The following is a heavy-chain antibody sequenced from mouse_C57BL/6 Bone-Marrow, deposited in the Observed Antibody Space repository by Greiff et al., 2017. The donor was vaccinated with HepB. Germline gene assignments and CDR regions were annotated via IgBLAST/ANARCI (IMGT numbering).Heavy chain of an antibody. J-gene: IGHJ4*01. V-gene: IGHV2-6-1*01. D-gene: IGHD2-1*01. CDR2: IWSDGST. Sequence: VQRVESGPGLVAPSQSLSITCTVSGFSLTSYGVHWVRQPPGKGLEWLVVIWSDGSTTYNSALKSRLSISKDNSKSQVFLKMNSLQTDDTAMYYCARHEEGLLWAMDYWGQGTSVTVSS. CDR1: GFSLTSYG. CDR3: ARHEEGLLWAMDY.